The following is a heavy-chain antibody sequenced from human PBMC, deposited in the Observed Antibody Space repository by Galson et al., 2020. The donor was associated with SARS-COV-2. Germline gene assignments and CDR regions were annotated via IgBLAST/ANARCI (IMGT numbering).Heavy chain of an antibody. CDR2: ISYEGSLK. CDR3: AKNSGVFAFSSSYYIDS. D-gene: IGHD3-3*01. Sequence: GGSLRLSCTVSGFTFNNYGMHWVRQRPGKGLEWVAVISYEGSLKYYADSLMGRFAISRDSSKKTVYLQMTSLRPEDTAVYYCAKNSGVFAFSSSYYIDSWGQGTLVTVSS. J-gene: IGHJ4*02. CDR1: GFTFNNYG. V-gene: IGHV3-30*18.